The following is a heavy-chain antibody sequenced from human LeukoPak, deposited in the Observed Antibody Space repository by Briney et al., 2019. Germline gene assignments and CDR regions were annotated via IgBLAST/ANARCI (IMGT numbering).Heavy chain of an antibody. Sequence: GESLMISCKGSGYSFTSYWIGWVRQMPGKGLEWMGIIYPGDSDTRYSPSFQGQVTISADKSITSTYLHCSSLKASDTAMYDCERRSDYGGTDYYYMDVWGKGTTVTVSS. CDR3: ERRSDYGGTDYYYMDV. D-gene: IGHD4-23*01. CDR2: IYPGDSDT. J-gene: IGHJ6*03. CDR1: GYSFTSYW. V-gene: IGHV5-51*01.